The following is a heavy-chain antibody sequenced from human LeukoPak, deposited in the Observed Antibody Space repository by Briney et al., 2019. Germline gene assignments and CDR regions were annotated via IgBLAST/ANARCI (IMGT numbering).Heavy chain of an antibody. CDR3: ARVRLATYYDFWSGYYPDY. CDR1: GFTFSSYS. V-gene: IGHV3-48*02. Sequence: QPGGSLRLSCAASGFTFSSYSMNWVRQAPGKGLEWVSYISSSSSTIYYADSVKGRFTISRDNAKNSLYLQMNSLRDEDTAVYYCARVRLATYYDFWSGYYPDYWGQGTLVTVSS. D-gene: IGHD3-3*01. CDR2: ISSSSSTI. J-gene: IGHJ4*02.